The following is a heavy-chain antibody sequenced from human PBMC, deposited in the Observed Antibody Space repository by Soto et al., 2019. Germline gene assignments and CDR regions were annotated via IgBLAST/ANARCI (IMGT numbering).Heavy chain of an antibody. CDR2: IYYSGTT. V-gene: IGHV4-28*03. CDR1: GYSISSSNW. J-gene: IGHJ6*02. Sequence: PSETLSLTCAVSGYSISSSNWWGWIRQPPGKGLEWIGYIYYSGTTYYNPSLKSRVTMSVDTSKNQFSLKLSSVTAADTAVYYCARDLWGYCGTDCYPLDVWGQGTTVTVSS. CDR3: ARDLWGYCGTDCYPLDV. D-gene: IGHD2-21*02.